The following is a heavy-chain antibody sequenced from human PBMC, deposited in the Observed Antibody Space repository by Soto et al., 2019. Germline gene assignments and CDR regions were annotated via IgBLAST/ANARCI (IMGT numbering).Heavy chain of an antibody. J-gene: IGHJ4*02. CDR1: GFIFSSYG. CDR2: IWYDGSNK. CDR3: ARRAGSADVGY. Sequence: QVQLVESGGGVVQPGRSLRLSCAASGFIFSSYGMHWVRQAPGKGLEWVAVIWYDGSNKYYADSVKGRFTISRDNSKNTLYLQMNSLGAEDTAVYYCARRAGSADVGYWGQGTLVTVSS. D-gene: IGHD6-19*01. V-gene: IGHV3-33*01.